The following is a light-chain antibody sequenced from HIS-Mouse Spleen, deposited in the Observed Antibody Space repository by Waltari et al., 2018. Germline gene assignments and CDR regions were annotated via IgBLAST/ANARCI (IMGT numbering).Light chain of an antibody. CDR2: DVS. V-gene: IGLV2-14*03. J-gene: IGLJ2*01. Sequence: QSALTQPASVSGSPGQSITISCTGTSSDVGGYNYVPWYQQHPGKAPKLMIYDVSNRPSGVSNRFSGSKSGNTASLTISGLQAEDEADYYCSSHTSSSFNVVFGGGTKLTVL. CDR3: SSHTSSSFNVV. CDR1: SSDVGGYNY.